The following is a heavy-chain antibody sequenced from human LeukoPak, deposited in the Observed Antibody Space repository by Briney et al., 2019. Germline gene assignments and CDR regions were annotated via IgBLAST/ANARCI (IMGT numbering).Heavy chain of an antibody. CDR1: GYSISRGYY. D-gene: IGHD7-27*01. Sequence: SETLSLTCSVSGYSISRGYYWGWIRQPPGKGLEWIATIYHSPSTYYNPSLKSRVTISVDTSRNRFSLKVNSVTAADTAVYYCARVSASWGFDFWGQGALVTVSS. CDR3: ARVSASWGFDF. CDR2: IYHSPST. V-gene: IGHV4-38-2*02. J-gene: IGHJ4*02.